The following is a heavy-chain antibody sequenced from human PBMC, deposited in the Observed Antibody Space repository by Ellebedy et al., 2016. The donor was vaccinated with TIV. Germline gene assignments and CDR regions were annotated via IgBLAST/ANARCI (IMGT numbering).Heavy chain of an antibody. J-gene: IGHJ4*02. Sequence: GGSLRLXXAASGFAFNNFFMSWVRQAPGKGLEWVSTISGAGDDTHLADSVKGRFIVSRDNSMNTLYLQMNRLRIEDTAVYHCISGHYSDSWGQGTLVTVSS. CDR1: GFAFNNFF. CDR3: ISGHYSDS. CDR2: ISGAGDDT. V-gene: IGHV3-23*01.